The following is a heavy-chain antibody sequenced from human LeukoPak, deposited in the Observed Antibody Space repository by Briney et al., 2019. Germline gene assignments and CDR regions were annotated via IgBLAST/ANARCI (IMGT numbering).Heavy chain of an antibody. CDR2: IYYSGIT. Sequence: PSETLSLTCTVSGDSISSTSYYWGWIRQPPGKGLEWIGSIYYSGITYYNPSLKSRVTISVDTSKNQFSLKLTSVTAADTAVYYCTREAAMVQNDYWGQGTLVTVSS. CDR3: TREAAMVQNDY. V-gene: IGHV4-39*07. CDR1: GDSISSTSYY. D-gene: IGHD5-18*01. J-gene: IGHJ4*02.